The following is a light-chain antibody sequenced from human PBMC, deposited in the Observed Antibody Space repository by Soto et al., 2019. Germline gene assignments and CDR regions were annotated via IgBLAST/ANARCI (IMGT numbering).Light chain of an antibody. CDR1: QSVSSY. Sequence: ETVFTQSPGTLSLSPGERATLSCRASQSVSSYLAWYQQKPGQAPRLLIYAASTRATGLPARFSGSGSGTEFTLTISSLQSEDFAVYSCQQYNNWPLTFGQGTKVDI. CDR2: AAS. CDR3: QQYNNWPLT. J-gene: IGKJ1*01. V-gene: IGKV3-15*01.